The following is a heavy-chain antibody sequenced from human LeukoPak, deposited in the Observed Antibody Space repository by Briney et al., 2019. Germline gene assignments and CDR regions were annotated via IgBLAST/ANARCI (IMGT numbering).Heavy chain of an antibody. Sequence: GGSLRLSCAASGFTFDDYAMHWVRQAPGKGLEWVSGISWNSGSIGYADSVKGRFTISRDNAKNSLYLQMNSLRAEDTALYYCAKDPYHYYDSSGSFDYWGQGTLVTVSS. CDR1: GFTFDDYA. V-gene: IGHV3-9*01. J-gene: IGHJ4*02. CDR3: AKDPYHYYDSSGSFDY. CDR2: ISWNSGSI. D-gene: IGHD3-22*01.